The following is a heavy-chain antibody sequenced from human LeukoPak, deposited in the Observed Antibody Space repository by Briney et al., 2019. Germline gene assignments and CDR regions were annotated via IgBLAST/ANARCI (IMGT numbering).Heavy chain of an antibody. D-gene: IGHD6-19*01. Sequence: PGGSLRVSCAASGFTFSSYGMHWVRQAPGKGLEWVAFIRYDGSKKYYADSVKGRFTISRDNSKNTLDLQMNSLRAEDTAVYYCAREDRGSGCPTDYWGQGTLVTVSS. CDR1: GFTFSSYG. CDR3: AREDRGSGCPTDY. CDR2: IRYDGSKK. J-gene: IGHJ4*02. V-gene: IGHV3-30*02.